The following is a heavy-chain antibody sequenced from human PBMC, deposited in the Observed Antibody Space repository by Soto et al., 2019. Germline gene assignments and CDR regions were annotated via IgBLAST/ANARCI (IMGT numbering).Heavy chain of an antibody. CDR1: GYNFAGYF. Sequence: ATLKPSCKGSGYNFAGYFIHWVRQAPGQGLEGMGWINPTSGGTKYAQKFQGRGTMTRDTSISTYSMELGSLTSDDTVVYYCARSFSSSSGFDYWGQGTM. D-gene: IGHD2-2*01. V-gene: IGHV1-2*02. CDR3: ARSFSSSSGFDY. J-gene: IGHJ4*02. CDR2: INPTSGGT.